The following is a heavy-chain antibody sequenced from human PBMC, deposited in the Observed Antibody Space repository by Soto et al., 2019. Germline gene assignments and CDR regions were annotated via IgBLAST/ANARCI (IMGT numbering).Heavy chain of an antibody. Sequence: GGSLRLSCAASGFTFSSYAMSWVRQALGKGLEWVSAFSGSGGSTYYADSVKGRFTISRDNSKNTLYLQMNSLRAEDTAVYYCAKDLSWQGEPYDAFYIRGQRTMVTVSS. V-gene: IGHV3-23*01. J-gene: IGHJ3*02. D-gene: IGHD3-16*01. CDR2: FSGSGGST. CDR3: AKDLSWQGEPYDAFYI. CDR1: GFTFSSYA.